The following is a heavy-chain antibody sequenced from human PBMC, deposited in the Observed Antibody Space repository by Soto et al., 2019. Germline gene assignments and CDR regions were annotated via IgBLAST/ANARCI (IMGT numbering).Heavy chain of an antibody. V-gene: IGHV4-31*03. D-gene: IGHD3-3*01. Sequence: SETLSLTCTVSGGSISSGGYYWSWIRQHPGKGLEWIGYIYYSGSTYYNPSLKSRVTISVDTSKNQFSLKLSSVTAADTAVYYCARAGRFLGYFGFDPWGQGTLVTVSS. CDR3: ARAGRFLGYFGFDP. J-gene: IGHJ5*02. CDR1: GGSISSGGYY. CDR2: IYYSGST.